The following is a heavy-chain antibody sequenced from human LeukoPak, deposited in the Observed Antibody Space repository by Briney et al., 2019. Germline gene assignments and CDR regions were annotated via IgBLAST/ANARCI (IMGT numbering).Heavy chain of an antibody. CDR3: ARSEWLLPRGGFDF. CDR2: IYGDDFDT. V-gene: IGHV5-51*01. D-gene: IGHD3-3*01. CDR1: GYTYGNYG. J-gene: IGHJ4*02. Sequence: GESLKISCQASGYTYGNYGIGWMRQKSGKGLEWMGIIYGDDFDTRYSPSFQGQVTISADKSNRTAYLHWSSLKASDTAIYFCARSEWLLPRGGFDFWGQGTRVVVSS.